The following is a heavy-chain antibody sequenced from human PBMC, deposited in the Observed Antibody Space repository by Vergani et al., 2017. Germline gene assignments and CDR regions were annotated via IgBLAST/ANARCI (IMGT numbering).Heavy chain of an antibody. D-gene: IGHD4-17*01. CDR2: ISSSSSYI. Sequence: EVQLVESGGGLVKPGGSLRLSCAASGFTFSSYSMNWVRQAPGKGLEWVSSISSSSSYIYYADSVKRRFTISRDNAKNSLYLQMNSLRAEDTAVYYCAREANDYGDYVSAFDIWGQGTMVTVSS. CDR1: GFTFSSYS. CDR3: AREANDYGDYVSAFDI. V-gene: IGHV3-21*01. J-gene: IGHJ3*02.